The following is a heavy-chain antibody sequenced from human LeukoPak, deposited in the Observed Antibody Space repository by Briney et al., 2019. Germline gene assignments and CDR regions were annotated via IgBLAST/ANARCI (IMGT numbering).Heavy chain of an antibody. CDR1: GFTFSSYA. CDR3: AKDTPDYGSGSYWMPYNFDY. J-gene: IGHJ4*02. Sequence: GGSLRLSCAASGFTFSSYAMSWVRQAPGKGLKWVSAISGSGGSTYYADSVKGRFTISRDNSKNTLYLQMNSLRAEDTAVYYCAKDTPDYGSGSYWMPYNFDYWGQGTLVTVSS. D-gene: IGHD3-10*01. CDR2: ISGSGGST. V-gene: IGHV3-23*01.